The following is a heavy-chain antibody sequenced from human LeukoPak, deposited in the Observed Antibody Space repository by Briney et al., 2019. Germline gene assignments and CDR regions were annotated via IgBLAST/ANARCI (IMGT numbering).Heavy chain of an antibody. V-gene: IGHV3-74*01. Sequence: PGGSLSLSCAGSGFTFSGYWMHWVRQAPGKGLVWVSRINNDGSTTNHADSVKGRFTISRDNAKSTLYLQMNSLRAEDTGIYYCVRDSMVGDIYMNFDYSGQGTLVTVSS. J-gene: IGHJ4*02. CDR3: VRDSMVGDIYMNFDY. CDR2: INNDGSTT. D-gene: IGHD1-26*01. CDR1: GFTFSGYW.